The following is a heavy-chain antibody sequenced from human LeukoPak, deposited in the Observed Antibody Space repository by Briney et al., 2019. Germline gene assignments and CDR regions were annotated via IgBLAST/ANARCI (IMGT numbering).Heavy chain of an antibody. CDR2: IYYSGST. Sequence: SETLSLTCTVSGGSISSYYWTWIRQPPGKGLEWIGYIYYSGSTKYNPSLKSRVTMSVDTSKNRFSLKLSSVTAADTAVYYCARHRGYCSSTSCSYNWFDPWGQGTLVTVPS. J-gene: IGHJ5*02. D-gene: IGHD2-2*03. CDR1: GGSISSYY. V-gene: IGHV4-59*08. CDR3: ARHRGYCSSTSCSYNWFDP.